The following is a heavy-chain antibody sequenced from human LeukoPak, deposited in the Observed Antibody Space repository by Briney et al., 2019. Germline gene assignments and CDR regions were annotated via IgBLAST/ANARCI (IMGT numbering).Heavy chain of an antibody. V-gene: IGHV3-23*01. CDR3: AKDIQLST. CDR1: GFTFSVAA. Sequence: GGSLRLSCAASGFTFSVAAMTWVRQAPGKGLEWVSLIGASGESTYCADSEKGRFTISRDNSKNTLSLQMNSLRVEDTAMYFCAKDIQLSTWGLGTMVTVSS. CDR2: IGASGEST. D-gene: IGHD5-24*01. J-gene: IGHJ3*01.